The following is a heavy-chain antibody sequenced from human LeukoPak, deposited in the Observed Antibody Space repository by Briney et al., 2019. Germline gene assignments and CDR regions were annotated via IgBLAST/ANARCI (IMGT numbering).Heavy chain of an antibody. CDR1: GFTFSSYA. CDR3: AKMNVLTGYYTPNFDF. V-gene: IGHV3-23*01. CDR2: VSGSGSST. J-gene: IGHJ4*02. Sequence: GGSLRLSCAASGFTFSSYAMSWVRQAPRKGLEWVSVVSGSGSSTDYADSVKGRFTISRDNSKNTLYLQMSSLSAEDTAVYYCAKMNVLTGYYTPNFDFWGQGTLVTASS. D-gene: IGHD3-9*01.